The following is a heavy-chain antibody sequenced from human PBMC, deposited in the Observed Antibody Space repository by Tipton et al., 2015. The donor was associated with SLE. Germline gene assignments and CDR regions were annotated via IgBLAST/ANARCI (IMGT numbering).Heavy chain of an antibody. Sequence: TLSLTCTVSGGSISSHYWSWIRQPPGKGLEWIGYIYHSGSTYYNPSLKSRVTISVDRSKNQFSLKLSSVTAADTAVYYCARGVAEIDYWGQGALVTVSS. D-gene: IGHD2-15*01. CDR1: GGSISSHY. CDR2: IYHSGST. CDR3: ARGVAEIDY. J-gene: IGHJ4*02. V-gene: IGHV4-59*11.